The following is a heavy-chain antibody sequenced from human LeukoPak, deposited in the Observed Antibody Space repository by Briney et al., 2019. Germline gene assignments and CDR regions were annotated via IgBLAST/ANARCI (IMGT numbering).Heavy chain of an antibody. V-gene: IGHV3-7*02. D-gene: IGHD5-12*01. CDR3: TRGDRGYAESLY. CDR2: IKEDGNED. Sequence: GGSLRLSCTVSGFSFREHWMSWVRQAPGKGLEWVGNIKEDGNEDYYVDSVEGRIVIFRDNAKNSLYLRMHSLRAEDTAVYYCTRGDRGYAESLYWGRGTLVTVSS. CDR1: GFSFREHW. J-gene: IGHJ4*02.